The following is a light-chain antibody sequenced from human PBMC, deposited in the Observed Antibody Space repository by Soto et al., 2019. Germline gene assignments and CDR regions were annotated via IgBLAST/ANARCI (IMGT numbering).Light chain of an antibody. CDR1: QSISSY. CDR3: QESYSSPWT. Sequence: DIQMTQSPSSLSASLGDRVTITCLASQSISSYLNWYQQKPGKAPKLLIYAASSLQSGVPSRFSGSGSGTDFTLTIRWLQPEDFATYFCQESYSSPWTFGQGSMVDIK. V-gene: IGKV1-39*01. J-gene: IGKJ1*01. CDR2: AAS.